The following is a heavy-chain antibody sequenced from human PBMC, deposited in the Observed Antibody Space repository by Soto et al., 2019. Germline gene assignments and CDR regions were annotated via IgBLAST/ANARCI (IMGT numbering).Heavy chain of an antibody. CDR1: GGSISRSNYY. Sequence: QLQLQESGPGLVKPSETLSLTCTVSGGSISRSNYYWGWIRQPPGKGLEWIGNIYYSGSTYYNPSLKSRVTISVDTSKNQFSLKLSSVTATDTAVYYCAITYYYDSSVSPWTFDYWGQGTLVTVSS. D-gene: IGHD3-22*01. V-gene: IGHV4-39*01. J-gene: IGHJ4*02. CDR3: AITYYYDSSVSPWTFDY. CDR2: IYYSGST.